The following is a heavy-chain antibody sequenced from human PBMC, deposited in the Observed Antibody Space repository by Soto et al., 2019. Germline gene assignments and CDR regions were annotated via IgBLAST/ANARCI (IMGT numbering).Heavy chain of an antibody. V-gene: IGHV1-8*01. J-gene: IGHJ4*02. D-gene: IGHD3-3*01. CDR3: ARSSWERRITIFGVVSFMEY. Sequence: ASVKVSCKASGYTFTSYDINWVRQATGQGLEWMGWMNPNSGNTGYAQKFQGRVTMTRNTSISTAYMELSSLRSEDTAVYYCARSSWERRITIFGVVSFMEYWGQGTLVTVSS. CDR2: MNPNSGNT. CDR1: GYTFTSYD.